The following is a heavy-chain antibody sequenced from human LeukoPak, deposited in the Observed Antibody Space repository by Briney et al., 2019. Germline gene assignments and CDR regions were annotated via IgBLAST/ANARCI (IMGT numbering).Heavy chain of an antibody. CDR2: LYSGSST. Sequence: GGSLRLSCAASGFNVSTNYMNWVRQAPGKGLEWVSILYSGSSTYYADSVEGRFIVSRDSSKNTLSLQMNDLRAEDTAVYYCARVGDHFHWYLDLWGRGTLVTVSS. V-gene: IGHV3-53*01. CDR3: ARVGDHFHWYLDL. J-gene: IGHJ2*01. CDR1: GFNVSTNY. D-gene: IGHD3-3*02.